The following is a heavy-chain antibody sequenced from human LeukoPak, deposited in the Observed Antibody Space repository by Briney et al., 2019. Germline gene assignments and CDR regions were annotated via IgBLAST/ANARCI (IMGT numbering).Heavy chain of an antibody. J-gene: IGHJ6*03. Sequence: PGGSLRLSCAASGFTFSSYAMSWVRQAPGKGLEWVSAISGSGGSTYYADSVKGRFTISRDNSKNTLYLQMNSLRAEDTAVYYCAKDLGYSFYYYMDVWGKGTTVTVSS. CDR3: AKDLGYSFYYYMDV. CDR1: GFTFSSYA. D-gene: IGHD5-18*01. CDR2: ISGSGGST. V-gene: IGHV3-23*01.